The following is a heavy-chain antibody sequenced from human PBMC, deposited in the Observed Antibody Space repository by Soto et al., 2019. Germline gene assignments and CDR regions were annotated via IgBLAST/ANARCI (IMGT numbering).Heavy chain of an antibody. CDR3: AKRLSQTTTDWFGP. CDR1: GFTFSSYA. CDR2: ISDSGSST. J-gene: IGHJ5*02. V-gene: IGHV3-23*01. D-gene: IGHD6-25*01. Sequence: GGSLRLSCAASGFTFSSYAMSWVRQAPGKGLEWVSSISDSGSSTYSADSVKGRFIVSRDNSKSTLYLQMSSLRAEDTAVYYCAKRLSQTTTDWFGPWGQGTLVTVSS.